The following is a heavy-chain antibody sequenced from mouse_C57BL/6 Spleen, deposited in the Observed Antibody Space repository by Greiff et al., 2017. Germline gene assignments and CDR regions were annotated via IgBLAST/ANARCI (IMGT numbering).Heavy chain of an antibody. CDR2: IDPEDGET. V-gene: IGHV14-2*01. Sequence: EVQLQQSGAELVKPGASVKLSCTASGFNIKDYYMHWVKQRTEQGLEWIGRIDPEDGETKYAPKFRGKATITADTSSNTAYLQLSSLTSEDTAVYYCARGDGSSYGDGDGWGTGTTVTVSS. CDR3: ARGDGSSYGDGDG. CDR1: GFNIKDYY. J-gene: IGHJ1*03. D-gene: IGHD1-1*01.